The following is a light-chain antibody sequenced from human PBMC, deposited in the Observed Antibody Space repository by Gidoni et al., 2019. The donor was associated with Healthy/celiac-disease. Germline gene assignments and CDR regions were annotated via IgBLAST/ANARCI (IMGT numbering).Light chain of an antibody. CDR2: AAA. CDR1: QSISSY. J-gene: IGKJ1*01. V-gene: IGKV1-39*01. CDR3: QQNYSTPWT. Sequence: DIQMTPSPSSLSASVGDRVTITCRASQSISSYLNWYQQKPGKAPKLLIYAAASLQSGVPSRFSGSGSGTDFTLTISSLQPEDFATYYCQQNYSTPWTFGGGTKVEIK.